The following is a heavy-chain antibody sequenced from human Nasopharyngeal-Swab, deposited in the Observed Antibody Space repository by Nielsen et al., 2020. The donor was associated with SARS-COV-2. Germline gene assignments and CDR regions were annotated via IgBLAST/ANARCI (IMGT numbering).Heavy chain of an antibody. CDR1: GFTFSSYA. CDR2: ISGSGGST. V-gene: IGHV3-23*01. J-gene: IGHJ4*02. D-gene: IGHD6-6*01. Sequence: GGSLRLSCAASGFTFSSYAMSWVRQAPGKGLEWVSAISGSGGSTNYDYSVKGRFTISRDNSKNKLYLQMNSLRAEDTAVYYCAAGGDSSSSTFDYWGQGTLVTVSS. CDR3: AAGGDSSSSTFDY.